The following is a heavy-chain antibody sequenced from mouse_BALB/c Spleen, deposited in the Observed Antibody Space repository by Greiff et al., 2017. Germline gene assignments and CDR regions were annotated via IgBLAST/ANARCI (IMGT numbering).Heavy chain of an antibody. CDR1: GFTFSSYA. Sequence: EVQGVESGGGLVKPGGSLKLSCAASGFTFSSYAMSWVRQTPEKRLEWVASISSGGSTYYPDSVKGRFTISRDNARNILYLQMSSLRSEDTAMYYCARTGTSAYWGQGTLVTGSA. D-gene: IGHD4-1*01. V-gene: IGHV5-6-5*01. CDR2: ISSGGST. J-gene: IGHJ3*01. CDR3: ARTGTSAY.